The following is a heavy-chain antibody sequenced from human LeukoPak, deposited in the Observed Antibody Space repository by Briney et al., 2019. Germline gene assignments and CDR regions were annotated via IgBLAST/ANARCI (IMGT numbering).Heavy chain of an antibody. D-gene: IGHD6-19*01. V-gene: IGHV3-7*03. Sequence: GGSLRLSCAASGFTFSSYWMSWVRQAPGKGLEWVANIKQDGSEKYYVDSVKGRSTISRDNAKNSLYLQMNSLRAEDTAVYYCARGGVGSGWSDYWYFDLWGRGTLVTVSS. J-gene: IGHJ2*01. CDR3: ARGGVGSGWSDYWYFDL. CDR1: GFTFSSYW. CDR2: IKQDGSEK.